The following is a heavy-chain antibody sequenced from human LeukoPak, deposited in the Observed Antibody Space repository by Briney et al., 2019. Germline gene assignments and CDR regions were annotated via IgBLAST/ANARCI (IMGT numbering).Heavy chain of an antibody. CDR3: AREFRVGDMDV. J-gene: IGHJ6*04. CDR2: IIPILGIA. Sequence: ASVKVSCKASGGTFSSYAISWVRQAPGQGLEWMGRIIPILGIANYAQKFQGRVTITADKSTSTAYMELSSLRSEDTAVYYCAREFRVGDMDVWGKGTTVTVSS. V-gene: IGHV1-69*04. CDR1: GGTFSSYA. D-gene: IGHD3-10*01.